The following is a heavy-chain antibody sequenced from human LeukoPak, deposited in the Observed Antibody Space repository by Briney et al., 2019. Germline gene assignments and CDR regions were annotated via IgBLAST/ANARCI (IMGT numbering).Heavy chain of an antibody. D-gene: IGHD4-17*01. CDR3: AKDSPSAPVTSV. CDR2: ISGSGDNS. Sequence: GGSLRLSCAASGFTVSSNYMSWVRQAPGKGLEWVSTISGSGDNSYYADSVKGRFTISRDNSKNTLYLQMNSLRVEDTAIFYCAKDSPSAPVTSVWGQGTLVTVSS. J-gene: IGHJ4*02. V-gene: IGHV3-23*01. CDR1: GFTVSSNY.